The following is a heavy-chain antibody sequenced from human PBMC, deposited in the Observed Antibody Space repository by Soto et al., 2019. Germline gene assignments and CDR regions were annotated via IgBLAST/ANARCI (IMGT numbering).Heavy chain of an antibody. D-gene: IGHD3-10*01. Sequence: GGSLRLSCAASGFTFSSYWMSWVRQAPGKGLEWVANIKQDGSEKYYVDSVKGRFTISRDNAKNSLYLQMNSLRAEDTAVYYCSRGLDYYGSGSYSDYYYYYMDVWGKGTTVTVSS. CDR2: IKQDGSEK. CDR3: SRGLDYYGSGSYSDYYYYYMDV. J-gene: IGHJ6*03. CDR1: GFTFSSYW. V-gene: IGHV3-7*01.